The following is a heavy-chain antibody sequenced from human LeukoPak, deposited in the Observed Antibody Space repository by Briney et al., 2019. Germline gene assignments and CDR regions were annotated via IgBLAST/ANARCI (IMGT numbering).Heavy chain of an antibody. D-gene: IGHD3-16*01. CDR2: IYYSGST. V-gene: IGHV4-59*12. Sequence: SETLSLTCTVSGGSISSYYWSWIRQPPGKGLEWIGYIYYSGSTNYNPSLKSRVTISVDTSKNQFSLKLSSVTAADTAVYYCARDKGGYDYWGQGTLVTVSS. J-gene: IGHJ4*02. CDR3: ARDKGGYDY. CDR1: GGSISSYY.